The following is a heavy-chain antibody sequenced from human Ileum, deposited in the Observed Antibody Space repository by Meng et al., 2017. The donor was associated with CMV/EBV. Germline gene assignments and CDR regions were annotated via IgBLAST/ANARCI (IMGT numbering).Heavy chain of an antibody. CDR3: ARGIDY. CDR2: ILPIFGTP. J-gene: IGHJ4*02. V-gene: IGHV1-69*05. Sequence: QVQLMQAGAEVRKPGSSVKVSCKASRDSFNTYPISWVRQAPGQGLEWMGGILPIFGTPNYAQKFQGRVTMTTDTSTSTAYMELNSLKSDDTAVYYCARGIDYWGQGTLVTVSS. CDR1: RDSFNTYP.